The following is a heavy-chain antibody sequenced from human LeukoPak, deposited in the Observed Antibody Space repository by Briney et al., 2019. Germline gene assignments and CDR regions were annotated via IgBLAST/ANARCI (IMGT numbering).Heavy chain of an antibody. CDR3: ARDHRVHCSGGSCYSGGFDP. J-gene: IGHJ5*02. CDR1: GYTFTSYG. D-gene: IGHD2-15*01. CDR2: TSAYNGNT. V-gene: IGHV1-18*01. Sequence: ASVKVSCKASGYTFTSYGISWVRQAPGQGLEWMGWTSAYNGNTNYAQKFQGRVTMTTDTSTSTAYMELRSLRSDDTAVYYCARDHRVHCSGGSCYSGGFDPWGQGTLVTVSS.